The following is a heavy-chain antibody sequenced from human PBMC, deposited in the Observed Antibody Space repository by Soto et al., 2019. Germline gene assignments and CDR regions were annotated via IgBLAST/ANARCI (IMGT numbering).Heavy chain of an antibody. D-gene: IGHD3-3*01. CDR1: GFTFTSYA. V-gene: IGHV3-30-3*01. CDR3: ARGTTLAIFYYGMDV. CDR2: ISNDGSNY. Sequence: PGGSLRLSCAASGFTFTSYAMHWVRQAPGKGLEWVAVISNDGSNYYYADSVRGRFTISRDNTKNTLFLQMSSLRGEDSGVYYCARGTTLAIFYYGMDVWGQGTTVTVS. J-gene: IGHJ6*02.